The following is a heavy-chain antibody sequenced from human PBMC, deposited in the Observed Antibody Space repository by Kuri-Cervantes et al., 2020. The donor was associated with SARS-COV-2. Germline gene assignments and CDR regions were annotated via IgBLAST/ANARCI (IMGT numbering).Heavy chain of an antibody. CDR1: GFTFSSYG. Sequence: GESLKISCAASGFTFSSYGMHWVRQAPGKGLEWVAVIWYDGSNKYYADSVKGRFTISRDNSKNTLYLQMNSLRAEDTAVYYCAGDIAVAEVGVAYWGQGTLVTVSS. V-gene: IGHV3-33*01. J-gene: IGHJ4*02. CDR2: IWYDGSNK. D-gene: IGHD6-19*01. CDR3: AGDIAVAEVGVAY.